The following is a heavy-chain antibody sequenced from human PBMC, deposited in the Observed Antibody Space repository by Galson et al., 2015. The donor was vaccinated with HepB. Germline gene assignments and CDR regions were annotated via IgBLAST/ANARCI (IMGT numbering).Heavy chain of an antibody. CDR2: TSPYNGNV. V-gene: IGHV1-18*01. CDR3: ARDVGIRSWYKIGYLPH. Sequence: SVKVSCKASGYFFKDYGINWVRQAPGRGLEWIGWTSPYNGNVNYAQKFQGRVPMTSVTSTSTVFMDLGSLTGDDTAIYYCARDVGIRSWYKIGYLPHWGQGTLVTVSS. J-gene: IGHJ1*01. D-gene: IGHD6-13*01. CDR1: GYFFKDYG.